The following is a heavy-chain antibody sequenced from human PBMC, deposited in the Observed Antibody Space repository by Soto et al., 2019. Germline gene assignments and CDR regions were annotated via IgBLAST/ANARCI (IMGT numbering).Heavy chain of an antibody. V-gene: IGHV1-2*04. J-gene: IGHJ6*02. D-gene: IGHD3-16*02. CDR3: ARDQSIVRHPYYYYYYGMDV. Sequence: GASVKVSCKASGYTFTGYYMHWVRQAPGQGLEWMGWINPNSGGTNYAQKFQGWVTMTRDTSISTAYMELSRLRSDDTAVYYCARDQSIVRHPYYYYYYGMDVWGQGTTVTVSS. CDR2: INPNSGGT. CDR1: GYTFTGYY.